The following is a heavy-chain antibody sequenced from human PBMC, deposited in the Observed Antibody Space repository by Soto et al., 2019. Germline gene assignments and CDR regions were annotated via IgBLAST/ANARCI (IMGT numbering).Heavy chain of an antibody. CDR1: GGMFNTYT. CDR3: ARARGDYYYHGLDV. J-gene: IGHJ6*02. CDR2: IIPILDIE. V-gene: IGHV1-69*02. D-gene: IGHD4-17*01. Sequence: QGQLVQSGAEVKKPGSSVKVSCKTSGGMFNTYTISWVRQAPGQGLEWMGRIIPILDIEHYAQKFQGRVMITADKSTSTAYMELSSLRSEDTAVYYCARARGDYYYHGLDVWGQGTTVTVSS.